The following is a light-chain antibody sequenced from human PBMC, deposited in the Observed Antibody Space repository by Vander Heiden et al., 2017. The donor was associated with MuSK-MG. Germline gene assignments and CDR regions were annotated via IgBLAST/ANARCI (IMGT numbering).Light chain of an antibody. CDR3: AAWDDSLSGQVV. CDR2: RNN. V-gene: IGLV1-47*01. J-gene: IGLJ2*01. CDR1: SSNIGSNY. Sequence: QSVLTQPPPASGTPGQRVTTSCPGSSSNIGSNYVYWYQQLPGTAPKLLSYRNNQRPSGVPDRFSGSKSGTSASLAISGLRSEDEADYYCAAWDDSLSGQVVFGGGTKLTVL.